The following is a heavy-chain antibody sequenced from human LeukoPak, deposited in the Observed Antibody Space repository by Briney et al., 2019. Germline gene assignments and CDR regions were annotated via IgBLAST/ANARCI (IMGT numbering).Heavy chain of an antibody. CDR3: ARAFDSSGYYFDY. V-gene: IGHV4-61*09. Sequence: SETLSLTCTVSGGSISSGGYYWSWIRQPAGKGLEWIGHIFASGNTNYNPSLKSRVTMSIDTSKNQFSLKLTSVTAADTAVYYCARAFDSSGYYFDYWGQGTLVTVSS. CDR2: IFASGNT. J-gene: IGHJ4*02. D-gene: IGHD3-22*01. CDR1: GGSISSGGYY.